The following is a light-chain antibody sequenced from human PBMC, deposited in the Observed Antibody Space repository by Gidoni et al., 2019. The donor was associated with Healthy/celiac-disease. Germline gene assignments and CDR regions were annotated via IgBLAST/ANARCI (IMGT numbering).Light chain of an antibody. V-gene: IGKV1-5*03. Sequence: DIQMTQSPSTLSASVGDRVTITCRASQSISSWLAWYQQKPGKAPKLLIYKASSLESGVPSRFSGGGSGTEFTLTISSLQPDDCATYYCQQYNSYPYVTFXQXTKLEIK. CDR1: QSISSW. J-gene: IGKJ2*01. CDR2: KAS. CDR3: QQYNSYPYVT.